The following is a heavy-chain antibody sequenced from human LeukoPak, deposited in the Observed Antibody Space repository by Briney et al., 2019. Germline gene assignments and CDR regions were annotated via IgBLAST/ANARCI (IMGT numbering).Heavy chain of an antibody. CDR3: AKGGTSNYYYYMDV. J-gene: IGHJ6*03. Sequence: GRSLRLSCAASGFTFDDYAMHWVRQAPGKGLEWVSGISWNSGSIGYADSVKGRFTISRDNAKNSLYLQMNSLRAEDMALYYCAKGGTSNYYYYMDVWGKGTTVTVSS. CDR2: ISWNSGSI. V-gene: IGHV3-9*03. CDR1: GFTFDDYA. D-gene: IGHD1-1*01.